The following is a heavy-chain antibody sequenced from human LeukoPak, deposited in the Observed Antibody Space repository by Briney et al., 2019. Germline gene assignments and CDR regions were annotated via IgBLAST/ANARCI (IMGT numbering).Heavy chain of an antibody. V-gene: IGHV4-39*07. CDR2: MYYSGST. J-gene: IGHJ4*02. Sequence: SETLSLTCTVSGGSISSSDYYWGWIRQSPGKGLEWIGNMYYSGSTYYNPSLKGRVTISLDTSNNQFSLKLSSVTAADTAVYYCARVDPRGSGSIDYWGQGTLVTVSS. CDR1: GGSISSSDYY. D-gene: IGHD3-22*01. CDR3: ARVDPRGSGSIDY.